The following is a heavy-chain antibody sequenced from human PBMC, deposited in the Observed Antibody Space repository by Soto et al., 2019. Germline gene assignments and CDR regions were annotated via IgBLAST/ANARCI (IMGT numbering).Heavy chain of an antibody. CDR2: IYYTGSP. D-gene: IGHD2-21*01. CDR3: ARAGCGDRGLAFDS. J-gene: IGHJ4*02. V-gene: IGHV4-31*03. CDR1: GASTGSGGYY. Sequence: QVQLQESGPGLVKTSQTLSLTCTVSGASTGSGGYYWSWIRQHPGKGLEWIGYIYYTGSPYYSPSLQSRSSISVDTSKNEFSLKLDSVTAADTAVYYCARAGCGDRGLAFDSWGQGTLVTVSS.